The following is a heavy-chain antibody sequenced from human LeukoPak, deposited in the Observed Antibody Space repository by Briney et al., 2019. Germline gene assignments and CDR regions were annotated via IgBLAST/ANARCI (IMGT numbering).Heavy chain of an antibody. J-gene: IGHJ4*02. Sequence: PGGSLRLSCAASGFTFSSHAMSWVRQAPGKGLEWVGSIKSETDGGTTDYAATVKCTFTFSRDDSKNTLYLQMNSLRTESTAIYYCMGERYFSGGRCLDYWGQGTLVTVSS. CDR1: GFTFSSHA. D-gene: IGHD2-15*01. CDR2: IKSETDGGTT. CDR3: MGERYFSGGRCLDY. V-gene: IGHV3-15*01.